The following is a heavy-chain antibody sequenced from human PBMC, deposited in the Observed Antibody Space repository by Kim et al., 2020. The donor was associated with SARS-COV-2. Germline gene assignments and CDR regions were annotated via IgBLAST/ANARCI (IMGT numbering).Heavy chain of an antibody. D-gene: IGHD6-13*01. Sequence: LKSRVTISVDTSKNQFSLKLSSVTAADTAVYDCARHWDVLRAAAGANFDYWGQGTLVTVSS. J-gene: IGHJ4*02. CDR3: ARHWDVLRAAAGANFDY. V-gene: IGHV4-39*01.